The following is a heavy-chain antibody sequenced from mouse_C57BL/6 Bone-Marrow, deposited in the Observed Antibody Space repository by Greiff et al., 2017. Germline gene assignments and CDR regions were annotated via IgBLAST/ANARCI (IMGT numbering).Heavy chain of an antibody. V-gene: IGHV1-55*01. Sequence: VQLQQPGAELVKPGASVQMSCKASGYTFTSYWITWVKQRPGQGLEWIGDIYPGSGSTTSNEKFKSKATLTVDPSSSTAYMQLSSLTSEDSAVFYCARGGELRLPFDYWRQGTTLTVSS. J-gene: IGHJ2*01. CDR1: GYTFTSYW. CDR2: IYPGSGST. CDR3: ARGGELRLPFDY. D-gene: IGHD3-2*02.